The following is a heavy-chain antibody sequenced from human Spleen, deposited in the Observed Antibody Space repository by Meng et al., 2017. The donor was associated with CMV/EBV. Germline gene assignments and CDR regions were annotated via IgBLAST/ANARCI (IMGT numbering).Heavy chain of an antibody. D-gene: IGHD2/OR15-2a*01. J-gene: IGHJ4*02. CDR1: GFSVDDYT. CDR2: ISWDGDST. CDR3: TRDIRIGKYYIPMVY. Sequence: GGSLRLSCEVSGFSVDDYTMNWVRQAPGKGLEWVSVISWDGDSTSYADSVKGRFTISRDNSRNSLSLQMNSLRPEDTALYYCTRDIRIGKYYIPMVYWGQGTLVTVSS. V-gene: IGHV3-43*01.